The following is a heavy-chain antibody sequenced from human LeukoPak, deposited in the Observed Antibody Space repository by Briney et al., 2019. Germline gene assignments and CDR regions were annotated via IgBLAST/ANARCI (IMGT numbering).Heavy chain of an antibody. CDR1: GYSFTTYW. J-gene: IGHJ4*02. Sequence: GESLKISCKGSGYSFTTYWIGWVRQMTGKGLEWMGIIYPDDSDTRYSPSFQGQVTISADKSISTAYLQWSSLRASDTAMYYCARSSSNYNYWGQGTLVTVSS. CDR2: IYPDDSDT. D-gene: IGHD6-13*01. V-gene: IGHV5-51*01. CDR3: ARSSSNYNY.